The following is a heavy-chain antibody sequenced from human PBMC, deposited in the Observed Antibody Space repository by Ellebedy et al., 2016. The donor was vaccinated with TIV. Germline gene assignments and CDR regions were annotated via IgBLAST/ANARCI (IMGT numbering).Heavy chain of an antibody. CDR3: ATNWELDV. CDR2: FDPEDGET. V-gene: IGHV1-24*01. CDR1: GYTLTELS. Sequence: ASVKVSXKVSGYTLTELSMHWVRQAPGKGLEWMGGFDPEDGETIYAQKFQGRVTMTGDTSTDTAYMELSSLRSEDTAVYYCATNWELDVWGQGTTVTVSS. J-gene: IGHJ6*02. D-gene: IGHD7-27*01.